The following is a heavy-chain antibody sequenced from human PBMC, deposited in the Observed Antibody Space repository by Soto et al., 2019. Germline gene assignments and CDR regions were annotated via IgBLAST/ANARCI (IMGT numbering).Heavy chain of an antibody. V-gene: IGHV1-69*01. Sequence: QVQLVQSGAEVKKPGSSVKVSCKASGGTFSSYAISWVRQAPGQGLEWMGGIIPIFGTANYAQKFQGRVTITADESTSTAYMELSSLRSEDTAVYYCAGRLRGPDYYYYCGMDVWGQGTTVTVSS. CDR3: AGRLRGPDYYYYCGMDV. D-gene: IGHD2-21*01. J-gene: IGHJ6*02. CDR1: GGTFSSYA. CDR2: IIPIFGTA.